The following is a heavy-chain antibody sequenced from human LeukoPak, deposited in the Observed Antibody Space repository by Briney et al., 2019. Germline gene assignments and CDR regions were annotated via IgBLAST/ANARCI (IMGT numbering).Heavy chain of an antibody. D-gene: IGHD2-2*01. CDR1: GGSISSYY. CDR3: ARYTNCTTTSCFSSWFDP. CDR2: IYHSGST. Sequence: SETLSLTRTVSGGSISSYYWSWIRQPPGKGLEWIGYIYHSGSTKYNPSLKSGVTISLGTSKSQFSLKLSSVTAADTAVYYCARYTNCTTTSCFSSWFDPWGQGTLVTVSS. V-gene: IGHV4-59*01. J-gene: IGHJ5*02.